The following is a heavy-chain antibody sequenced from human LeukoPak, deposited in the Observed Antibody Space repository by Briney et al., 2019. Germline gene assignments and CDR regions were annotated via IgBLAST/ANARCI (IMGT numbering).Heavy chain of an antibody. CDR1: GGTFSSYA. D-gene: IGHD2-2*01. Sequence: SVTVSCKASGGTFSSYAISWVRQAPGQGLEWMGGIIPIFGTANYAQKFQGRVTITADKSTSTAYMELSSLRSEDTAVYYCASLIVVVPAAIDYYGMDVWGKGTTVTVSS. CDR2: IIPIFGTA. V-gene: IGHV1-69*06. CDR3: ASLIVVVPAAIDYYGMDV. J-gene: IGHJ6*04.